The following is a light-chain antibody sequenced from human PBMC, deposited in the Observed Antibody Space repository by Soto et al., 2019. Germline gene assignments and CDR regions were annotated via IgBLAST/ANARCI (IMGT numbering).Light chain of an antibody. Sequence: QSALTQPASVSGSPGQSITISCTGTSSYVGSYNLVSWYQQHPGKAPKLIICEASKRPSGVASRFSGSKSANTASLTVSGLQDDDADDYCCCSDAGTSTYVFGSGTKLTVL. V-gene: IGLV2-23*01. CDR1: SSYVGSYNL. CDR3: CSDAGTSTYV. CDR2: EAS. J-gene: IGLJ1*01.